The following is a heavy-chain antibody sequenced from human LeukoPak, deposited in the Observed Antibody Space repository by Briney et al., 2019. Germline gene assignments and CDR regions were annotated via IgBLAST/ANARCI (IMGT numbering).Heavy chain of an antibody. CDR3: ARPDSGTYCVDH. CDR2: INPNSGDT. V-gene: IGHV1-2*02. D-gene: IGHD1-26*01. CDR1: GYTFTGYY. Sequence: ASVKVSCKASGYTFTGYYMHWVRQAPGQGLEWMGWINPNSGDTNYAQKFQGRVTMTRDTSINTAYMDLSRLTSDDTAVYYCARPDSGTYCVDHWGQGTLVTVSS. J-gene: IGHJ4*02.